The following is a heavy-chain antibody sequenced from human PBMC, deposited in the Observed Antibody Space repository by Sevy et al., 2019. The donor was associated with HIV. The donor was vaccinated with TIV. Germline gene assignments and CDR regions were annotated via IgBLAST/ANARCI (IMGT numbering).Heavy chain of an antibody. D-gene: IGHD5-18*01. Sequence: GGSLRLSCTTSGFTLGDYAMSWVRQAPGKGLEWVGFMRSKAFAGTTDYAASVQGRFTISTDDSKATARLQINSLRTQETGVYYCVRSRLLGYTAMIPDYWGQGTRVTASS. CDR2: MRSKAFAGTT. CDR3: VRSRLLGYTAMIPDY. V-gene: IGHV3-49*04. J-gene: IGHJ4*02. CDR1: GFTLGDYA.